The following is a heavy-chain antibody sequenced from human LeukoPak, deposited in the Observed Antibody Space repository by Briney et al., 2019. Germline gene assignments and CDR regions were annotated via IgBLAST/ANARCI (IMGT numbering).Heavy chain of an antibody. J-gene: IGHJ4*02. D-gene: IGHD2-15*01. CDR2: VYYSGST. V-gene: IGHV4-31*03. CDR1: GGSISTDDYY. CDR3: ARRLGRRYYYFDY. Sequence: SQTLSLTCTVSGGSISTDDYYWTWIRQHPGKGLEWIGYVYYSGSTNYNPSLKSRVTISVDTSKNQFSLKLSSVSAADTAVYYCARRLGRRYYYFDYWGQGTQVTVSS.